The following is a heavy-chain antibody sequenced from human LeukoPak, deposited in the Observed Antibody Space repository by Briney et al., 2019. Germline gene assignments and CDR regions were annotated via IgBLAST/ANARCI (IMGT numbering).Heavy chain of an antibody. D-gene: IGHD2-8*01. V-gene: IGHV3-9*01. J-gene: IGHJ4*02. CDR3: ARNTAVSDFDA. Sequence: PGGSLRLSCAASGFTFGDYAMHWARPAPGKGLEWVPGLSWYGGNIGHASSVKGRFTISRDNAKSSLYPQISSLRAHDTVVFYCARNTAVSDFDAWVQGTVVTVSS. CDR2: LSWYGGNI. CDR1: GFTFGDYA.